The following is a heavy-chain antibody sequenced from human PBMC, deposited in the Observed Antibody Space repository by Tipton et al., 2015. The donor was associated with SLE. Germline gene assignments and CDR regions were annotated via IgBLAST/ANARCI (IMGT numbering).Heavy chain of an antibody. CDR2: GSN. D-gene: IGHD4-11*01. J-gene: IGHJ4*02. Sequence: TLSLTCTVSGGSIGSSGYYWAWIRQPPGKGLEWIGSGSNFYNPSLKSRITISIDTSKNQFSLKLSSVTAADTAVYYCARQFIQYLADPFDNWGQGTLVTVSS. CDR1: GGSIGSSGYY. CDR3: ARQFIQYLADPFDN. V-gene: IGHV4-39*01.